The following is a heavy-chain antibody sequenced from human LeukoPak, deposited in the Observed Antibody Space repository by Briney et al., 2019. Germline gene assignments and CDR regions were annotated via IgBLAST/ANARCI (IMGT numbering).Heavy chain of an antibody. CDR2: MNPNSGNT. V-gene: IGHV1-8*03. Sequence: ASVKVSCKASGYTFTSYDINWVRQATGQGLEWMGWMNPNSGNTGYAQKFQGRVTITRNTSISTAYMELRSLRSDDTAVYYCARDAELFDYWGQGTLVTVSS. CDR3: ARDAELFDY. J-gene: IGHJ4*02. CDR1: GYTFTSYD. D-gene: IGHD1-26*01.